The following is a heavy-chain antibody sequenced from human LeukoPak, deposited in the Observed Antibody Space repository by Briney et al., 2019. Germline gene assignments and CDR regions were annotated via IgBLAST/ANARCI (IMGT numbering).Heavy chain of an antibody. D-gene: IGHD2-15*01. CDR2: IYSGGST. J-gene: IGHJ5*02. CDR3: ARDPYCSGGSCYFS. V-gene: IGHV3-66*01. CDR1: GFTVSSNY. Sequence: GGSLRLSCAASGFTVSSNYMSWVRQASGKGLEWVSVIYSGGSTYYADSVKGRFTISRDNSKNTLYLQMNSLRAEDTAVYYCARDPYCSGGSCYFSWGQGTLVTVSS.